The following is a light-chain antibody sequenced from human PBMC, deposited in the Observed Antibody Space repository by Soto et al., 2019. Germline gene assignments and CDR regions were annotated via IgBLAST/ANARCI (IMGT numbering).Light chain of an antibody. CDR3: SSYTGSSTFV. V-gene: IGLV2-14*01. Sequence: QSVLTQPASVSGSPGQSITISCTGTSSDVGGYNYVSWYQQLPGKAPKLMIYDVNNRPSGVSNRFSGSKSGNTASLTISGLQAEDDADYYCSSYTGSSTFVFGTGTKLTVL. CDR2: DVN. J-gene: IGLJ1*01. CDR1: SSDVGGYNY.